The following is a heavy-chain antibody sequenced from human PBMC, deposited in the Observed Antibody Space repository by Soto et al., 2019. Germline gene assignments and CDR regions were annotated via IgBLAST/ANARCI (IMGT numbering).Heavy chain of an antibody. CDR1: GYSFTSYW. V-gene: IGHV5-10-1*01. Sequence: GESLKSSCKGSGYSFTSYWISWVRQMPGKGLEWMGRIDPSDSYTNYSPSFQGHVTISADKSISTAYLQWSSLKASDTAMYYCARRRVAAAGSTNYYYGMDVWGQGTTVTVSS. CDR3: ARRRVAAAGSTNYYYGMDV. J-gene: IGHJ6*02. D-gene: IGHD6-13*01. CDR2: IDPSDSYT.